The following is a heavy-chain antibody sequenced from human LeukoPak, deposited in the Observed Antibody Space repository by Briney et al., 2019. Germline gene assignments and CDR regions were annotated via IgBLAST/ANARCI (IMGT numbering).Heavy chain of an antibody. Sequence: GGPLRLSCAASGFSFSTYCMNWVRQPPGKGLEWVTNIMRDGSEKYYVDSVRGRFTLSRDSAKNSLYLQMNSLRAEDTAVYYCARDPSRGYSYGYADYWGQGSLVTVSS. CDR1: GFSFSTYC. CDR2: IMRDGSEK. V-gene: IGHV3-7*01. D-gene: IGHD5-18*01. CDR3: ARDPSRGYSYGYADY. J-gene: IGHJ4*02.